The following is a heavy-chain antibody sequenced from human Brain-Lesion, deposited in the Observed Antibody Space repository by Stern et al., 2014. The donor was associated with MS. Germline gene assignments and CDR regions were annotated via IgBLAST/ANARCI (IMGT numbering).Heavy chain of an antibody. V-gene: IGHV1-69*14. D-gene: IGHD5-18*01. Sequence: QVQLVQSGPEVKKPGSSVQVSCKASGGTFGTYPITWLRQAPGQGLEWMGRIIPIFGSPNYAQKFQGRVTITADRSTNTVYMKLSSLKSDDAAVYYCAKDGPALVTNWFDPWGRGTLVTVSS. CDR3: AKDGPALVTNWFDP. CDR1: GGTFGTYP. CDR2: IIPIFGSP. J-gene: IGHJ5*02.